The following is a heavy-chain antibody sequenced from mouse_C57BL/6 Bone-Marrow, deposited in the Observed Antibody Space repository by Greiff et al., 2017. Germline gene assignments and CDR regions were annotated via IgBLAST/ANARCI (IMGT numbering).Heavy chain of an antibody. CDR2: IYPGSGNT. D-gene: IGHD2-1*01. Sequence: VQLQQSGAELVRPGASVKLSCKASGYTFTDYYINWVKQRPGQGLEWIARIYPGSGNTYYNEKFKGKATLTAEKSSSTAYMQLSSLTSEDSAVYFCAREGNYGTPFAYWGQGTLVTVSA. J-gene: IGHJ3*01. CDR1: GYTFTDYY. V-gene: IGHV1-76*01. CDR3: AREGNYGTPFAY.